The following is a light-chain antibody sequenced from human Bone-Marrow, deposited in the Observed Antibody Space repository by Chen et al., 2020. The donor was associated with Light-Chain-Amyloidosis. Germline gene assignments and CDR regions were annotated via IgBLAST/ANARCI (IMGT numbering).Light chain of an antibody. Sequence: QSALPQSPSAAGSPGKSVTISCTGNSSDDGGYNYVTWYQQNPGKAPKLMIYEVTQRPSGVPDRYSGSKSTNTASLTVSGLQAVNEAEYYCSAYAGNYNVFGTGTKVPAL. V-gene: IGLV2-8*01. CDR1: SSDDGGYNY. CDR3: SAYAGNYNV. CDR2: EVT. J-gene: IGLJ1*01.